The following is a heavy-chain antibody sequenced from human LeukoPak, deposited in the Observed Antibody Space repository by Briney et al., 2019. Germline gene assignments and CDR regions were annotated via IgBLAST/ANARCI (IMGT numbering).Heavy chain of an antibody. V-gene: IGHV4-30-2*01. J-gene: IGHJ3*02. D-gene: IGHD6-6*01. CDR3: ARTSIAARRANAFDI. CDR1: GVSISSGGYS. Sequence: SQTLSLTCAVSGVSISSGGYSWSWIRQPPGKGLEWIGYIYHSGSTYYDPSLKSRVTISVDRSKNQFSLKLSSVTAADTAVYYCARTSIAARRANAFDIWGQGTMVTVSS. CDR2: IYHSGST.